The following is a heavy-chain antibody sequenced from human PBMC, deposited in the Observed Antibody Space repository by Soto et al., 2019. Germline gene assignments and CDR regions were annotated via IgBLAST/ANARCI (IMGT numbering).Heavy chain of an antibody. CDR1: GFTFSSYG. CDR2: IWYDGSNK. D-gene: IGHD6-13*01. J-gene: IGHJ3*02. V-gene: IGHV3-33*01. Sequence: QVQLVEYGGDVVQPGRSLRLSCAASGFTFSSYGMHWVRQAPGKGLEWVAVIWYDGSNKYYADSVKGRFTISRDNSKKTLYLQMNSLRAEDTAVYYCAREPQYIAAARPMPFDIWGQGTMATVSS. CDR3: AREPQYIAAARPMPFDI.